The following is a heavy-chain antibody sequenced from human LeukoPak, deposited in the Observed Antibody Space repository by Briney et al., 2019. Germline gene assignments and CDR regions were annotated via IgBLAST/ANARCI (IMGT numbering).Heavy chain of an antibody. CDR1: GFTFSDFA. V-gene: IGHV3-49*04. D-gene: IGHD3-10*01. CDR3: ASLVVRGVKD. J-gene: IGHJ4*02. Sequence: GRSLRLSCTASGFTFSDFALSWVRQAPGKGLEWVGFIRSNPHGGTREYAPSMKGRFTISRDNAKNSLYLQMNSLRAEDTAVYYCASLVVRGVKDWGQGTLVTVSS. CDR2: IRSNPHGGTR.